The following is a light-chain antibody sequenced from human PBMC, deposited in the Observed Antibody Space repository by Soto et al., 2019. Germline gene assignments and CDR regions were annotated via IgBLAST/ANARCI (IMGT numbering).Light chain of an antibody. V-gene: IGKV1-5*01. J-gene: IGKJ4*01. CDR1: KRLSSW. CDR3: QQYNSYSGLT. CDR2: DAS. Sequence: ETQIPKSLSTLSESVGAKFTIPSRAIKRLSSWWAWYQQKPGKAPKLLIYDASSLESGVPSRFSGSGSGTEFTLTISSLQPDDFATYYCQQYNSYSGLTFGGGTKVEIK.